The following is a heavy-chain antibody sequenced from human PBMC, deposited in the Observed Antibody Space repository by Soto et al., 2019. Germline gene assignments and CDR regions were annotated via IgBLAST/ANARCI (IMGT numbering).Heavy chain of an antibody. CDR2: ISGSGGST. Sequence: GGSLRLSCAASGFTFSSYAMSWVRQAPGKGLEWVSAISGSGGSTYYADSVKGRFTISRDNSKNTLYLQMNSLRAEDTAVYYCAKEGEYSSSPYYYYYYMDVWGKGTTVTVSS. D-gene: IGHD6-6*01. CDR3: AKEGEYSSSPYYYYYYMDV. CDR1: GFTFSSYA. J-gene: IGHJ6*03. V-gene: IGHV3-23*01.